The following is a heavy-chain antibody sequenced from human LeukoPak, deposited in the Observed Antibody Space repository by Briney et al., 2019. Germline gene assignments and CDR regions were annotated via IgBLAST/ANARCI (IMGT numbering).Heavy chain of an antibody. V-gene: IGHV1-46*01. CDR2: INPSGGST. CDR3: ARRQSGSYRNFDY. Sequence: GASVKVSCTASGYTFTSYYMHWVRQAPGQGLEWMGIINPSGGSTIYAQKFQGIVTITRNTTISTAYMELSSLRSEDTAVYYCARRQSGSYRNFDYWGQGTLVTVSS. J-gene: IGHJ4*02. D-gene: IGHD1-26*01. CDR1: GYTFTSYY.